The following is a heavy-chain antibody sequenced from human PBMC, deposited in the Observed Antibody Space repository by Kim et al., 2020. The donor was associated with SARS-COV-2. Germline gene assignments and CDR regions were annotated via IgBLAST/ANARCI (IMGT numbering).Heavy chain of an antibody. J-gene: IGHJ4*02. CDR1: GGSFSGYY. V-gene: IGHV4-34*01. CDR3: ARGRGRSNIVVVPASRPFDY. CDR2: INHSGST. D-gene: IGHD2-2*01. Sequence: SETLSLTCAVYGGSFSGYYWSWIRQPPGKGLEWIGEINHSGSTNYNPSLKSRVTISVDTSKNQFSLKLSSVTAADTAVYYCARGRGRSNIVVVPASRPFDYWGQGTLVTVSS.